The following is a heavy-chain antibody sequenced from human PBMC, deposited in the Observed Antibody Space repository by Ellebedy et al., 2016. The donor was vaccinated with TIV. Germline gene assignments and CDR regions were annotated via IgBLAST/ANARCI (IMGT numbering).Heavy chain of an antibody. V-gene: IGHV3-21*01. CDR3: ARGASWSAITGLDY. Sequence: GESLKISCVASGFTFSNYNMNWVRQSPGKGLERVSSIRSTGSDKYYADSVKGRFTISRDNAKNSLYLQMNSLRVEDTAVYYCARGASWSAITGLDYWGQGTLVTVSS. CDR1: GFTFSNYN. D-gene: IGHD3-3*01. CDR2: IRSTGSDK. J-gene: IGHJ4*02.